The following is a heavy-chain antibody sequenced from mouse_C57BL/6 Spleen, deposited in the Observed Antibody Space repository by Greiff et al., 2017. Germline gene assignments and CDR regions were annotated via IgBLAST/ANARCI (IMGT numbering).Heavy chain of an antibody. V-gene: IGHV5-4*01. D-gene: IGHD2-13*01. J-gene: IGHJ2*01. CDR1: GFTFSSYA. Sequence: EVKVEESGGGLVKPGGSLKLSCAASGFTFSSYAMSWVRQTPEKRLEWVATISDGGSYTYYPDTVKGRFTISRDNAKNNLYLQMSHLKSEDTAMYYCARDSSDYYFDYWGQGTTLTVSS. CDR2: ISDGGSYT. CDR3: ARDSSDYYFDY.